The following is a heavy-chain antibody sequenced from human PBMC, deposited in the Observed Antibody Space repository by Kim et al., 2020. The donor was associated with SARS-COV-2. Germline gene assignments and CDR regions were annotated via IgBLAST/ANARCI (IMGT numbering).Heavy chain of an antibody. J-gene: IGHJ4*02. D-gene: IGHD3-16*01. V-gene: IGHV5-51*01. CDR3: ARQKGGDY. CDR2: DSNT. Sequence: DSNTRYSPSFQGQVTITVDKSISTAYLRWSSLKASDTAMYYCARQKGGDYWGQGTLVTVSS.